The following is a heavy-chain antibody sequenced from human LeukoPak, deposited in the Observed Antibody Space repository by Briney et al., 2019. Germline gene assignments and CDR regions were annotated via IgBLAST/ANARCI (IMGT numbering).Heavy chain of an antibody. Sequence: PGGSLRLSCAASGFTFSSYWMSWVRQAPGKGLEWVANIKQDGSEKYYVDSVKGRFTISRDNAKNSLYLQMNSLRAEDTAVYYCARSEPALGDYVYYYYYYGMDVWGQGTTVTVSS. CDR1: GFTFSSYW. CDR3: ARSEPALGDYVYYYYYYGMDV. V-gene: IGHV3-7*01. CDR2: IKQDGSEK. J-gene: IGHJ6*02. D-gene: IGHD4-17*01.